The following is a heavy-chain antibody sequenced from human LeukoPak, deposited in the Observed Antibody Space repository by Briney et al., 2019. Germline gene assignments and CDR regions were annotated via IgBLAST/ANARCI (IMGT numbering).Heavy chain of an antibody. D-gene: IGHD7-27*01. CDR3: ARWGRTGDKYYFDY. J-gene: IGHJ4*02. V-gene: IGHV3-66*01. CDR1: GFTFSDYY. Sequence: GGSLRLSCAASGFTFSDYYMSWVRQAPGKGLEWVSVIYSSGSTNYADSLKGRFTISRDNSKNTLYLQMNSLRAEDTAVYYCARWGRTGDKYYFDYWGQGTLVTVSS. CDR2: IYSSGST.